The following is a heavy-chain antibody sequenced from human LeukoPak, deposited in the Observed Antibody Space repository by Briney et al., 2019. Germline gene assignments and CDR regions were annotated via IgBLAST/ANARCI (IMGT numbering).Heavy chain of an antibody. Sequence: ASVKVSCRASGYTFTSYAITWVRQAPGQGLEWMGWISAYNGNTNYAQNLQGRVTMTTDTSTNTAYMELTSLRSEDTAVYSCAGARVGFGTLGYFDYWGQGTLVTVSS. J-gene: IGHJ4*02. D-gene: IGHD3-10*01. CDR1: GYTFTSYA. V-gene: IGHV1-18*01. CDR2: ISAYNGNT. CDR3: AGARVGFGTLGYFDY.